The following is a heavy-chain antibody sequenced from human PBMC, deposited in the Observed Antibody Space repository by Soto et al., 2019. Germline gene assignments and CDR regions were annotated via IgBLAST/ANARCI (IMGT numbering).Heavy chain of an antibody. CDR3: AKSIAAAGTFDY. D-gene: IGHD6-13*01. CDR1: GFTFSSYG. V-gene: IGHV3-30*18. CDR2: ISYDGSNK. J-gene: IGHJ4*02. Sequence: QVQLVESGGGVVQPGRSLRLSCAASGFTFSSYGMPWVRQAPGKGLEWVAVISYDGSNKYYADSVKGRFTISRDNSKNTLYLQMNSLRAEDTAVYYCAKSIAAAGTFDYWGQGTLVTVSS.